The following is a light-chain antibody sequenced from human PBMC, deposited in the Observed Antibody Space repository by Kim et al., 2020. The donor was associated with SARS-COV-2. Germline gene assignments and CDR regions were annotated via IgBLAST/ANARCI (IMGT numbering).Light chain of an antibody. CDR1: SLRNYH. V-gene: IGLV3-19*01. CDR3: NSRDRSDIYLVV. J-gene: IGLJ2*01. Sequence: SSELTQDPAVSVALGQTVRITCQGDSLRNYHASWYQQKPGQAPLLVIYSNNDRPSGIPDRFSGSRSGNTASLTITGAQAEDEADYFCNSRDRSDIYLVVFGGGTQLTVL. CDR2: SNN.